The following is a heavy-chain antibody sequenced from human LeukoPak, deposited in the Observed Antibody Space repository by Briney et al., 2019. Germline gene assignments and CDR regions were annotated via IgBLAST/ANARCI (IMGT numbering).Heavy chain of an antibody. V-gene: IGHV1-8*01. CDR3: ARGPRYYDFWSGEYNWFDP. CDR2: MNPNSGNT. D-gene: IGHD3-3*01. Sequence: ASVKVSCKASGYTFTSYDINSVRQATGQGLEWMGWMNPNSGNTGYAQKFQGRVTMTRNTSISTAYMELSSLRSEDTAVYYCARGPRYYDFWSGEYNWFDPWGQGTLVTVSS. CDR1: GYTFTSYD. J-gene: IGHJ5*02.